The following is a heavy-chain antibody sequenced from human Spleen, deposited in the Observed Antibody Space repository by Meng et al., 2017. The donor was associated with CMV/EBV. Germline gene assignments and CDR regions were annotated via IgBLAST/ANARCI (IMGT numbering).Heavy chain of an antibody. V-gene: IGHV3-23*01. CDR3: AKDIYDFWTGYYPYYFDS. CDR2: ISGSGVGT. Sequence: GGSLRLSCAASGFTVSSNYMSWVRQAPGKGLEWVSSISGSGVGTYYADSVKGRFTISRDNSKNTLYLQLDSLRAEDTGIYYCAKDIYDFWTGYYPYYFDSWGQGTLVTVSS. CDR1: GFTVSSNY. J-gene: IGHJ4*02. D-gene: IGHD3-3*01.